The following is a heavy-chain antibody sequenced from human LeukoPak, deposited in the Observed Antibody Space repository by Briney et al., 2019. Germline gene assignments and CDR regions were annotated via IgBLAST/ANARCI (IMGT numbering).Heavy chain of an antibody. CDR1: GFTFRSYA. CDR2: ITTGGDA. D-gene: IGHD1-26*01. Sequence: GGSLRLSCSASGFTFRSYAMSWVRRAPGKGLEWVSGITTGGDAYHADSVKGRFTISRDNSKNTLYMQMNALRAEDTAVYYCAREEHWPSSTRYYIPIDYWGQGTLITVSS. V-gene: IGHV3-23*01. CDR3: AREEHWPSSTRYYIPIDY. J-gene: IGHJ4*02.